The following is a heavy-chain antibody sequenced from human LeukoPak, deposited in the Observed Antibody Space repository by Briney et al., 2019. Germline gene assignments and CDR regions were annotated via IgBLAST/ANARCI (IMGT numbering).Heavy chain of an antibody. D-gene: IGHD3-10*01. CDR2: ISYDGSNK. CDR3: ARDSLDGSGSYYNEFDY. V-gene: IGHV3-30*04. CDR1: GFTFSSYA. Sequence: GRSLRLSCAASGFTFSSYAMHWVRQAPGKGLEWVAVISYDGSNKYYADSVKGRFTISRDNSKNTLYLQVNSLRAEDTAVYYCARDSLDGSGSYYNEFDYWGQGTLVTVSS. J-gene: IGHJ4*02.